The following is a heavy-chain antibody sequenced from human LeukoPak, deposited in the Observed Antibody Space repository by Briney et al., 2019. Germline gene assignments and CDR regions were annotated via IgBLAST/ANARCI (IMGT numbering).Heavy chain of an antibody. CDR1: GGSISNYY. V-gene: IGHV4-59*01. CDR2: LYNSGST. Sequence: SETLSLTCTVSGGSISNYYWSWVRQPPGKGLEWVGSLYNSGSTSYNPSLKSRVTISVDTSKNQFSLNLGSVTAADTAMYYCARALWFGPADNWFDPWGQGTLVTVSS. CDR3: ARALWFGPADNWFDP. D-gene: IGHD3-10*01. J-gene: IGHJ5*02.